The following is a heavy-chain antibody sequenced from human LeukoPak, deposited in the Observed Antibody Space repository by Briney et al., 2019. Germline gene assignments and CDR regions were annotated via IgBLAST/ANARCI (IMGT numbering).Heavy chain of an antibody. V-gene: IGHV1-18*01. CDR1: GYTFTSYG. J-gene: IGHJ5*02. CDR3: ARDPYSSSWSSFDP. Sequence: GASVKVSCKASGYTFTSYGISWVRQAPGQGLEWMGWISAYNGNTNYAQKLQGRVTMTTDTSTSTAYMELRSLRSDDTAVYYCARDPYSSSWSSFDPWGQGTLVTVSS. CDR2: ISAYNGNT. D-gene: IGHD6-13*01.